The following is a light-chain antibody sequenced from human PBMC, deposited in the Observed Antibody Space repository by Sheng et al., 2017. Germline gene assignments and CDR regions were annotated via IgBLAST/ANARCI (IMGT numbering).Light chain of an antibody. V-gene: IGLV4-60*03. CDR1: SGHSSYI. Sequence: QPVLTQSSSASASLGSSVKLTCTLSSGHSSYIIAWHQXQPGKAPRYLMKLEGSGSYRTRGAEFLIASQAPASGADRYLTISNLQSEDEADYYCETWDSNTWVFGGGTKADR. J-gene: IGLJ3*02. CDR3: ETWDSNTWV. CDR2: LEGSGSY.